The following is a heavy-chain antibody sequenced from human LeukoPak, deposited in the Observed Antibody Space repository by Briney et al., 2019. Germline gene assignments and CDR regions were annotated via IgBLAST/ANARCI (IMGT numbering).Heavy chain of an antibody. V-gene: IGHV5-51*01. CDR2: IYPGDSYPGDSKT. D-gene: IGHD2-15*01. Sequence: GESLKISCKAYGYKFSNYWIGWVRQMPGKGLEWMGIIYPGDSYPGDSKTKYSPSFQGQVTISADKSISTAYLQWGSLKASDTAIYYCARHRFCTTVSCYEGPSVEYNYNMDIWGKGTTVIVSS. J-gene: IGHJ6*03. CDR1: GYKFSNYW. CDR3: ARHRFCTTVSCYEGPSVEYNYNMDI.